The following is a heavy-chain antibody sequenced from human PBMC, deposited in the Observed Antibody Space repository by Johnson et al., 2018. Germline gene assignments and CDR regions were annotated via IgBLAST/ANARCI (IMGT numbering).Heavy chain of an antibody. V-gene: IGHV3-74*01. CDR2: IHSDGSST. J-gene: IGHJ3*02. D-gene: IGHD3-22*01. CDR3: AKERYYYDSSGYWKYAFDI. Sequence: VQLQESGGGLVQPGGSLRLSCAASGFTFRSYWMHWVRQAPGKGLVWVSRIHSDGSSTTYAGSVKGRFTISRDNSKNTLYLQMNSLRAEDTAVYYCAKERYYYDSSGYWKYAFDIWGQGTMVTVSS. CDR1: GFTFRSYW.